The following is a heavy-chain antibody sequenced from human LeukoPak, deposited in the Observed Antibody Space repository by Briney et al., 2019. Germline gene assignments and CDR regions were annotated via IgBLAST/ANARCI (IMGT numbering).Heavy chain of an antibody. CDR1: GFTFSSYE. CDR2: ISSGGSSM. Sequence: PVGSLTVTRAVCGFTFSSYEINWVRQAPGKGLEWVSYISSGGSSMFYADSVKGRFTISRDNDKHSLYLQMNSLRAEDTAVYYCARDMTTVTTSSVSGYYFYGMDVWGQDTTVTVAS. V-gene: IGHV3-48*03. CDR3: ARDMTTVTTSSVSGYYFYGMDV. D-gene: IGHD4-17*01. J-gene: IGHJ6*02.